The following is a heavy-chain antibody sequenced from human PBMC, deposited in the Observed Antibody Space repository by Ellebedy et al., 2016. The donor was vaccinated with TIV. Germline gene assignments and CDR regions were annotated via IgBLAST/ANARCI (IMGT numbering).Heavy chain of an antibody. CDR2: IYYSGST. J-gene: IGHJ3*02. D-gene: IGHD3-3*01. CDR3: ARGYYTNAFDI. Sequence: SETLSLXXTVSGGSISSYYWSWIRQPPGKGLEWIGYIYYSGSTNYNPSLKSRVTISVDTSKNQFSLKLSSVTAADTAVYYCARGYYTNAFDIWGQGTMVTVSS. V-gene: IGHV4-59*01. CDR1: GGSISSYY.